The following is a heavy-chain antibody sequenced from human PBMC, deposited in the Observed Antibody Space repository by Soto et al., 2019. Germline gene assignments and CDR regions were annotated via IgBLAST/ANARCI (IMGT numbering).Heavy chain of an antibody. CDR3: MDV. J-gene: IGHJ6*02. Sequence: QVQLVQSGAEVRKPGASVKVSCKASGYTFSTSGMRWLRQAPGQGLEWMGWISTYNGDTNDAPKFQDRVTMTSDTSTSTVYMELRSLRSDDTAVYYGMDVWGQGTRVTVSS. CDR2: ISTYNGDT. V-gene: IGHV1-18*01. CDR1: GYTFSTSG.